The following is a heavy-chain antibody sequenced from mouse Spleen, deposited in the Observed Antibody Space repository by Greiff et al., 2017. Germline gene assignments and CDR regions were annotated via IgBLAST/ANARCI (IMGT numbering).Heavy chain of an antibody. CDR2: IYPGSGST. CDR3: ARAVAMDF. V-gene: IGHV1-55*01. CDR1: GYTFTSYW. J-gene: IGHJ4*01. Sequence: LQQPGAELVKPGASVKMSCKASGYTFTSYWITWVKQRPGQGLEWIGNIYPGSGSTNYNEKFKSKATLTVDTSSSTAYMRLSSLTSEDSAVYYCARAVAMDFWGQGTSVTVSS.